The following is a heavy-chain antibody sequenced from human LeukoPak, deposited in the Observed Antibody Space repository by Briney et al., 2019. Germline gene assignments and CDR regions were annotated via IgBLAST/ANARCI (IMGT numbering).Heavy chain of an antibody. CDR1: GGSISSYY. J-gene: IGHJ5*02. V-gene: IGHV4-59*01. CDR3: ARGVYYYDILTGYGNHWFDP. Sequence: SETLSLTCTVSGGSISSYYWSWIRQPPGKGLEWIGYIYYSGSTNYNPSLKSRVTISVDTSKNQFSLKLSSVTAADTAVYYCARGVYYYDILTGYGNHWFDPWGQGTLVTVS. D-gene: IGHD3-9*01. CDR2: IYYSGST.